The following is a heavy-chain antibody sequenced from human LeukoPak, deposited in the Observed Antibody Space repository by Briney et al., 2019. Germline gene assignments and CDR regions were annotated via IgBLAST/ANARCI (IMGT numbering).Heavy chain of an antibody. D-gene: IGHD2-2*01. Sequence: SETLSLTCTASGGSISSYYWSWIRQPAGKGLEWIGRFYTSGSTNYNPSLKSRVTMSVDTSKNQFSLKLRSVTAADTAVYYCARDGCSSTSCYSGMDVWGQGTTVTVSS. CDR3: ARDGCSSTSCYSGMDV. CDR2: FYTSGST. V-gene: IGHV4-4*07. J-gene: IGHJ6*02. CDR1: GGSISSYY.